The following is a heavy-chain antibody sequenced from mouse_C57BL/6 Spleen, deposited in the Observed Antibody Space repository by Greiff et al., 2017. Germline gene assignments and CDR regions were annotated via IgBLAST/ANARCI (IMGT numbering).Heavy chain of an antibody. CDR2: ISSGGDYI. V-gene: IGHV5-9-1*02. CDR3: TREPGLRRGDDAMDY. J-gene: IGHJ4*01. Sequence: EVKLVESGEGLVKPGGSLKLSCAASGFTFSSYAMSWVRQTPEKRLEWVAYISSGGDYIYYADTVKGRFTLSRDTARNTLYLQMSSLKSEDTAMYYWTREPGLRRGDDAMDYWGQGTSVTVSS. D-gene: IGHD2-4*01. CDR1: GFTFSSYA.